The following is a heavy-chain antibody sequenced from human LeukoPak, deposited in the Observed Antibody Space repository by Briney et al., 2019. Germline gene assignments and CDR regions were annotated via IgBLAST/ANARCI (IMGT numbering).Heavy chain of an antibody. CDR3: ARAQTTLFLDY. Sequence: ASVKDSCKASGYIFTSYGIIWVRQAPGQGLQWMGWISAHNGNTNYAQKLQGRVTMTTDTSTSTVYMELRSLRSDDTAVYYCARAQTTLFLDYWGRGTLVTVSS. CDR1: GYIFTSYG. J-gene: IGHJ4*02. V-gene: IGHV1-18*01. D-gene: IGHD4-11*01. CDR2: ISAHNGNT.